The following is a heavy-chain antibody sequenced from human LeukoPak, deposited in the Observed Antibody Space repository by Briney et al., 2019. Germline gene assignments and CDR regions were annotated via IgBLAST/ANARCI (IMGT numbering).Heavy chain of an antibody. CDR3: ARDFASVVVVPAALNV. V-gene: IGHV3-21*01. J-gene: IGHJ6*02. D-gene: IGHD2-2*01. Sequence: PGGSLRLSCAASGFSFNDYNMNWVRQAPGKGLEWVSSISPNSNYIYYADSVKGRFTISRDNAKNSLYLQMNSLRAEDTAVYYCARDFASVVVVPAALNVWGQGTTVTVSS. CDR1: GFSFNDYN. CDR2: ISPNSNYI.